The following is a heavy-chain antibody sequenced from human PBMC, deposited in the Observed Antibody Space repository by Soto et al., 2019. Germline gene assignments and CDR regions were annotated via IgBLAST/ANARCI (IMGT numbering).Heavy chain of an antibody. CDR1: GDIFTTYW. CDR2: IYPGDSDT. V-gene: IGHV5-51*01. Sequence: PGEALKISWTGSGDIFTTYWIVWVRQMPGKGLERMGIIYPGDSDTRYSPSFQGQVTISADKSISTAYLQWGSLKASDTAMYYCERSHNYHYAIYVWAQGTTVTGS. CDR3: ERSHNYHYAIYV. J-gene: IGHJ6*02.